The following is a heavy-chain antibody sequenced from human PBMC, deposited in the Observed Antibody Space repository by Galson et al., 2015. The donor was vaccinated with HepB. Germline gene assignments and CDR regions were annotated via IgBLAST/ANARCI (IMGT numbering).Heavy chain of an antibody. CDR3: ARGRRYQLLYSPYYFDY. V-gene: IGHV2-70*11. D-gene: IGHD2-2*02. J-gene: IGHJ4*02. CDR1: GFSLSTSGMC. Sequence: PALVKPTQTLTLTCTFSGFSLSTSGMCVSWIRQPPGKALEWLARIDWDDDKYYSTSLKTRLTISKDTSKNQVVLTMTNMDPVDTAAYYCARGRRYQLLYSPYYFDYWGQGTLVTVSS. CDR2: IDWDDDK.